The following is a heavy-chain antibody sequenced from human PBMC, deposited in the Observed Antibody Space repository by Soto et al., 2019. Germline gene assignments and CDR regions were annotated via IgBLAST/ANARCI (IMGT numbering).Heavy chain of an antibody. CDR3: VGYYDSSGYYEAFDI. D-gene: IGHD3-22*01. CDR2: IYYSGST. V-gene: IGHV4-39*01. J-gene: IGHJ3*02. CDR1: ACSISTGSYY. Sequence: SQTLSLPCTVSACSISTGSYYWGRIRHHPGKGLEWIGSIYYSGSTYYNPSLKSRVTISVDTSKNQFSLKLSSVTAADTAVYYCVGYYDSSGYYEAFDIWGQGTMVT.